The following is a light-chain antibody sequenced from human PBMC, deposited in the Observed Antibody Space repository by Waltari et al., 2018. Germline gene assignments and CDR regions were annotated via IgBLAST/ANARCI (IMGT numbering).Light chain of an antibody. CDR1: QGVGKY. CDR2: HTS. Sequence: EIVLTQSPGTLSLSPGERATLSCRASQGVGKYLAWYQQRPGQAPSLLLYHTSIRATGIPDRFSGSGYGTDFSLTISRLEPEDFAVYYCQHYVRLPATFGQGTKVEIK. CDR3: QHYVRLPAT. V-gene: IGKV3-20*01. J-gene: IGKJ1*01.